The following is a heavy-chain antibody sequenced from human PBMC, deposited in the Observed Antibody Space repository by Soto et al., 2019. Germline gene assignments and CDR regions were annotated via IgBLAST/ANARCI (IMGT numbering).Heavy chain of an antibody. Sequence: QVQLVQSGAEVKKPGASVKVSCKAAGYTFTSYDINWVRQATGQDYEWMGWMNPNSGTTAYAQKFQCRVTMTRDTAKGTACMELSSLTSEDTAVYYCARGPRNWGVDYWGQGTLVTVSS. J-gene: IGHJ4*02. CDR3: ARGPRNWGVDY. CDR2: MNPNSGTT. V-gene: IGHV1-8*01. CDR1: GYTFTSYD. D-gene: IGHD7-27*01.